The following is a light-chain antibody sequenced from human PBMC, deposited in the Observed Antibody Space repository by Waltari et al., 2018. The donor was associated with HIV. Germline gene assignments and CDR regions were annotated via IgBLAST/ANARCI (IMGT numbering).Light chain of an antibody. CDR1: ALPKGY. CDR3: YSTDSSDNYGV. CDR2: EDN. V-gene: IGLV3-10*01. J-gene: IGLJ3*02. Sequence: SYELTQPPSVSVSPGQTARITCSGDALPKGYTYWYQQKSGQAPVLVIHEDNKRPSGIPERFSGSSSGTMATLTINGAQVGDEADYYCYSTDSSDNYGVFGGGTKLTVL.